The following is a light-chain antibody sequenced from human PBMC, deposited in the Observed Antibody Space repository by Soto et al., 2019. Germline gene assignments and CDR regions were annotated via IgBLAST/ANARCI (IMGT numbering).Light chain of an antibody. J-gene: IGKJ2*01. CDR3: QQYGSSPPYT. V-gene: IGKV3-20*01. CDR2: GAS. CDR1: QSVSSSY. Sequence: EIVLTQSPGTLSLSPGERATLSCRASQSVSSSYLAWYQQKPGQAPRLLIYGASSRATGIPDRFSGSGSGTDFTLTIRRQEPEDFVVYYCQQYGSSPPYTFGQGTKLEIK.